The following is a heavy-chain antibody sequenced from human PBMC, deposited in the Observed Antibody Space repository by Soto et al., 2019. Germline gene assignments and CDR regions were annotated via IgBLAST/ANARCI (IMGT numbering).Heavy chain of an antibody. CDR2: ISSSSSTI. D-gene: IGHD5-12*01. V-gene: IGHV3-48*02. CDR3: AREGRYSGTDYFDY. J-gene: IGHJ4*02. Sequence: HPGGSLRLSCGASGFTFSSYSMNWVRQAPGKGLEWISYISSSSSTIFYADSVKGRFTISRDNDKNSLYLQMNNLRDEDTAVYFCAREGRYSGTDYFDYWGQETLVTAPQ. CDR1: GFTFSSYS.